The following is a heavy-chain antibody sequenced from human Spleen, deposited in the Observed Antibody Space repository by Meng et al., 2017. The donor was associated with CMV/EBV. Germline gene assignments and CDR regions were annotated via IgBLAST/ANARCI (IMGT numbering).Heavy chain of an antibody. CDR3: AKDLRYELLQGDAFDS. D-gene: IGHD1-26*01. CDR1: GFTFSTYS. CDR2: ISSSSSYI. J-gene: IGHJ3*02. Sequence: GESLKISCAASGFTFSTYSMNWVRQAPGKGLEWVSSISSSSSYIYYADSVKGRFTISRDNSKNTLYLQMDSLRIDDTGVYYCAKDLRYELLQGDAFDSWGQGTVVTVSS. V-gene: IGHV3-21*04.